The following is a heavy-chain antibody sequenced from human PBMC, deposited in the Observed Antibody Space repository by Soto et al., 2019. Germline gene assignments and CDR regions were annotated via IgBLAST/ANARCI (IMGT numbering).Heavy chain of an antibody. CDR2: VYYSGTT. CDR3: ARGLFGYDDGTYPSPDNWFDP. V-gene: IGHV4-30-2*06. J-gene: IGHJ5*02. CDR1: GGTMNIGSHC. D-gene: IGHD3-22*01. Sequence: SETLSLTCSVSGGTMNIGSHCWNWHRKSAGKGLEWIGFVYYSGTTYYNPALNSRVTISVDRAKSQFSLQLRSVTAADTAVYFCARGLFGYDDGTYPSPDNWFDPWSQGILVTVSS.